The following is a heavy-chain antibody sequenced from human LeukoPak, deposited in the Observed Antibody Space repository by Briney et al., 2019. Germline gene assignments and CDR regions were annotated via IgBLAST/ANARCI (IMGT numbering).Heavy chain of an antibody. J-gene: IGHJ4*02. CDR1: GFTFSNYA. CDR3: AKGIYSDSSGYLNY. V-gene: IGHV3-23*01. Sequence: GGSLRLSCAASGFTFSNYAMSWVRQAPGKGLEWVSGLSGSGGNTYYADSVKGRFTISRDNSKNTLYLQMNSLRAEDTAVYYCAKGIYSDSSGYLNYWGQGTLVTVSS. D-gene: IGHD3-22*01. CDR2: LSGSGGNT.